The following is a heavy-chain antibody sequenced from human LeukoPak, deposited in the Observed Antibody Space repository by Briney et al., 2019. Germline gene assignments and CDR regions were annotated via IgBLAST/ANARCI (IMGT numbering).Heavy chain of an antibody. V-gene: IGHV4-59*01. CDR2: IYYSGST. CDR1: GGSISSYY. J-gene: IGHJ6*03. CDR3: ARGSARVRGVTSYYYYYMDV. D-gene: IGHD3-10*01. Sequence: PSETLSLTCTVSGGSISSYYWSWIRQPPGKGLEWIGYIYYSGSTNYNPSLKSRVTISVDTSKNQFSLKLSSVTAADTAVYYCARGSARVRGVTSYYYYYMDVWGKGTTVTISS.